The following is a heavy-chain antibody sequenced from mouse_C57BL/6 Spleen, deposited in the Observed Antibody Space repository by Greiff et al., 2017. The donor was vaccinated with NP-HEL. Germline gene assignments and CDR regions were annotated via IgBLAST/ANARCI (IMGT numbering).Heavy chain of an antibody. J-gene: IGHJ4*01. V-gene: IGHV5-17*01. Sequence: DVHLVESGGGLVKPGGSLKLSCAASGFTFSDYGMHWVRQAPEKGLEWVAYISSGSSTIYYADTVKGRFTISRDNAKNTLFLQMTSLRSEDTAMYYCARGGTTGKGYYAMDYWGQGTSVTVSS. CDR2: ISSGSSTI. CDR3: ARGGTTGKGYYAMDY. D-gene: IGHD4-1*01. CDR1: GFTFSDYG.